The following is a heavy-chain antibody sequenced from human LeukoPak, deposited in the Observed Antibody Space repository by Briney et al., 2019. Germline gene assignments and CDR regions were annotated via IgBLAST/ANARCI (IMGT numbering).Heavy chain of an antibody. J-gene: IGHJ5*02. CDR2: IYPGDSDT. Sequence: GESLKISCKGSGYSFTSYWIGWVRQMPAKGLEWMGSIYPGDSDTRYSPSFQGQVTISADKSISTAYLQWSSLKASDTAMYYCARGRSPTQLGDNNWFDPWGQGTLVTVSS. CDR1: GYSFTSYW. V-gene: IGHV5-51*01. CDR3: ARGRSPTQLGDNNWFDP. D-gene: IGHD1-1*01.